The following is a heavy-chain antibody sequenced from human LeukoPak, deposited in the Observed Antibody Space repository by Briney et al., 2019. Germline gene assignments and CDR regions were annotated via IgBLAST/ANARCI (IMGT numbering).Heavy chain of an antibody. D-gene: IGHD5-12*01. CDR2: AFHSSRWFI. CDR3: ARRRYSGYEGYFDY. V-gene: IGHV6-1*01. CDR1: GDSVSSNRAA. Sequence: SQTLSLTCAISGDSVSSNRAAWNWFRQSSSRGLEWLGRAFHSSRWFIDYAVSVKGRITINPDTSKNQLSLQLSSVTPEDTAVYYCARRRYSGYEGYFDYWGQGALVTVSS. J-gene: IGHJ4*02.